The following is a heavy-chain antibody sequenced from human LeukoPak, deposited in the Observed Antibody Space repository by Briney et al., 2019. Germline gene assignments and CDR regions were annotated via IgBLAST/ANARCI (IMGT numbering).Heavy chain of an antibody. CDR1: GFTFSSYS. D-gene: IGHD3-9*01. J-gene: IGHJ4*02. V-gene: IGHV3-21*01. CDR3: ARDQVFSWYYDILTGYPPGDY. CDR2: ISSSSSYI. Sequence: GGSLRLSCAASGFTFSSYSMNWVRQAPGKGLEWVSSISSSSSYIYYADSVKGRFTISRDNAKNSLYLQMNSLRAEDTAVYYCARDQVFSWYYDILTGYPPGDYWGQGTLVTVSS.